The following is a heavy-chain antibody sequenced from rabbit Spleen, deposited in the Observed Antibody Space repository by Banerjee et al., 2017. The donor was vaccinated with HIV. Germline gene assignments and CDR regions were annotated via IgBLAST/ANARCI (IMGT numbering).Heavy chain of an antibody. CDR2: TYTGGGNT. CDR1: GFSFSNSYW. D-gene: IGHD5-1*01. Sequence: QEQLEESGGDLVKPEGSLTLSCKASGFSFSNSYWMSWVRQAPGKGLEWIACTYTGGGNTLYASWAKGRFTISKTSSTTVTLQMTSLTAADTATYFCVRDLHVGGVWGQGTLVTVS. CDR3: VRDLHVGGV. J-gene: IGHJ3*01. V-gene: IGHV1S45*01.